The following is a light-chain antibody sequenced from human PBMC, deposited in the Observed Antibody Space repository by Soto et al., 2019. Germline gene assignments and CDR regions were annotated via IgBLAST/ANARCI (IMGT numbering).Light chain of an antibody. Sequence: IVLTHSPGTLSLSPWDRATLSCRASQSVSIYLAWYQQKPGQAPRLLIYDASNRVTGIPARFSGSGSGTDFTLTISSVEPEDFAVYYCQQRVDWLTFGGGTKVDIK. J-gene: IGKJ4*01. V-gene: IGKV3-11*01. CDR3: QQRVDWLT. CDR2: DAS. CDR1: QSVSIY.